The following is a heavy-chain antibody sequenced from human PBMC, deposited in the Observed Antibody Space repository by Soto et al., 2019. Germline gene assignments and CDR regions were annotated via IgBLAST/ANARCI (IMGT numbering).Heavy chain of an antibody. Sequence: GASVKVSCKASGYTFTSYAMHWVRQAPGQRLEWMGWINAGNGNTKYSQKFQGRVTITRDTSASTAYMELSSLRSEDTAVYYCARVYDILTGYNFDYWGQGTLVTVSS. V-gene: IGHV1-3*01. CDR2: INAGNGNT. J-gene: IGHJ4*02. D-gene: IGHD3-9*01. CDR3: ARVYDILTGYNFDY. CDR1: GYTFTSYA.